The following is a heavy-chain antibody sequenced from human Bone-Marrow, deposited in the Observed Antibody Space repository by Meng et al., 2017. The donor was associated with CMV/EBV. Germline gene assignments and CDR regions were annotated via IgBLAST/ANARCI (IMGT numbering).Heavy chain of an antibody. V-gene: IGHV3-48*03. CDR3: ARDRGAYCSSTSCSTFDY. D-gene: IGHD2-2*01. CDR1: GFTFSSYE. CDR2: ISSSGSTI. J-gene: IGHJ4*02. Sequence: GESLKISCAASGFTFSSYEMNWVRQAPGKGLEWVSYISSSGSTIYYADSVKGRFTISRDNAKNSLYLQMNGLRAEDTAVYYCARDRGAYCSSTSCSTFDYWGQGILVTVSS.